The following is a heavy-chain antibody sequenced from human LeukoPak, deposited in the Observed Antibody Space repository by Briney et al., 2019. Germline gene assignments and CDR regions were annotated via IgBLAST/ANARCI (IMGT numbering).Heavy chain of an antibody. J-gene: IGHJ4*02. CDR2: ISYDGSNK. CDR3: AKGFGVVVVPAASDY. CDR1: GFTFSSYG. Sequence: PGGSLRLSCAASGFTFSSYGMHWVRQAPGKGLEWVAVISYDGSNKYYADSVKGRFTISRDNSKNTLYLQMNSLRAEDTAVYYCAKGFGVVVVPAASDYWGQGTLVTVSS. D-gene: IGHD2-2*01. V-gene: IGHV3-30*18.